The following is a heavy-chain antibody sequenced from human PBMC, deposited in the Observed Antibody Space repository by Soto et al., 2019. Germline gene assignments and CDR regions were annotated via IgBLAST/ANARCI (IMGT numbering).Heavy chain of an antibody. CDR3: ATPAYSYGDFFWY. CDR1: GYSFTSYW. Sequence: GESLKISCKGSGYSFTSYWIGWVRQMPGKGLEWMGIIYPGDSDTRYSPSFQGQVTISADKSISTAYLQWNTVKASDTAMYYCATPAYSYGDFFWYWGQGTLVTVSS. D-gene: IGHD5-18*01. V-gene: IGHV5-51*01. J-gene: IGHJ4*02. CDR2: IYPGDSDT.